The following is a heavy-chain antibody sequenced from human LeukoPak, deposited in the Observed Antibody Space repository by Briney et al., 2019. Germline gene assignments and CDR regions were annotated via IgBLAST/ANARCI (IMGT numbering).Heavy chain of an antibody. Sequence: SENLSLNCTVTGGSISSSSYYWGWIRQPPGKGLERIGSIYYTGSTYDIPSINSRVTVSVATSKNQFSLKLSSVTAADTAVYYGAREFGEPRPGWFDPWGQGTLVTVSS. CDR1: GGSISSSSYY. D-gene: IGHD3-10*01. J-gene: IGHJ5*02. CDR2: IYYTGST. CDR3: AREFGEPRPGWFDP. V-gene: IGHV4-39*02.